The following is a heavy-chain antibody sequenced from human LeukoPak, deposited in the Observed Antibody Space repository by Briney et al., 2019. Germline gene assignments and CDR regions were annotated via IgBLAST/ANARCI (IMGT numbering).Heavy chain of an antibody. V-gene: IGHV4-61*02. D-gene: IGHD3-22*01. CDR1: GDSISSGSYY. Sequence: SQTLSLTCTDSGDSISSGSYYWSWIRQPAGKGLEWIGRIYTSGSTNYNPSLKNRVTISVDTSKNQFSLKLSSVTAADTAVYYCARVRYYYDSSGYGAAFDIWGQGTMVTVSS. J-gene: IGHJ3*02. CDR3: ARVRYYYDSSGYGAAFDI. CDR2: IYTSGST.